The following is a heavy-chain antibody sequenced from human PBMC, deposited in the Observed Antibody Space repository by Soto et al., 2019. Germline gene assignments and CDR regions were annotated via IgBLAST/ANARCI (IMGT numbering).Heavy chain of an antibody. CDR3: ASTYSTSWYWFDT. J-gene: IGHJ5*02. V-gene: IGHV2-26*04. Sequence: QVTVKESGPVLVKPTETLTLTCTVSGFSLSNAGLGVSWIRQPPGKALEWLEHIFSNDEKSYSTSLKSRLTISKDTSKSQVVLIMTNMDPVDTATYYCASTYSTSWYWFDTWGQGTLVTVSS. CDR2: IFSNDEK. CDR1: GFSLSNAGLG. D-gene: IGHD6-13*01.